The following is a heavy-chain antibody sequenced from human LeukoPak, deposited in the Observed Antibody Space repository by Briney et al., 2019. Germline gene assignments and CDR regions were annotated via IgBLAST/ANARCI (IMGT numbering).Heavy chain of an antibody. V-gene: IGHV3-53*01. CDR2: IYSGGST. J-gene: IGHJ6*03. CDR3: ASGSGRYRTPSYYMDV. Sequence: GGSLRLSCAASGFTVSSNYMSWVRQAPGEGLEWVSVIYSGGSTYYADSVKGRFTISRDNSKNTLYLQMNSLRAEEPGVYYCASGSGRYRTPSYYMDVWGTGTTVTVSS. D-gene: IGHD3-10*01. CDR1: GFTVSSNY.